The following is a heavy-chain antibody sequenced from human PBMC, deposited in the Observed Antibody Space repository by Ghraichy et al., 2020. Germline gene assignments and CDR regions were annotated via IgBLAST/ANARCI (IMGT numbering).Heavy chain of an antibody. CDR2: ISSSSSTI. CDR1: GFTFSSYS. V-gene: IGHV3-48*02. CDR3: ARDYLWGYGHDYYYYGMDV. J-gene: IGHJ6*02. D-gene: IGHD5-12*01. Sequence: GGSLRLSCAASGFTFSSYSMNWVRQAPGKGLEWVSYISSSSSTIYYADSVKGRFTISRDNAKNSLYLQMNSLRDEDTAVYYCARDYLWGYGHDYYYYGMDVWGQGTTVTVSS.